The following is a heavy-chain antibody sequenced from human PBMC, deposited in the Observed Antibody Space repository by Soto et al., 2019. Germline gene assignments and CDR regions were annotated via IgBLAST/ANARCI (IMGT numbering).Heavy chain of an antibody. D-gene: IGHD4-17*01. V-gene: IGHV4-34*01. J-gene: IGHJ4*02. CDR1: GGSFTGYY. CDR2: INHSGST. Sequence: SETLSLTCAVYGGSFTGYYWSWIRQPPGKGLEWIGEINHSGSTNYNPSLKSRVTISVDTSKNQFSLKLSSVTAADTAVYYCARGMTTVTTFDYWGQGTLVTVSS. CDR3: ARGMTTVTTFDY.